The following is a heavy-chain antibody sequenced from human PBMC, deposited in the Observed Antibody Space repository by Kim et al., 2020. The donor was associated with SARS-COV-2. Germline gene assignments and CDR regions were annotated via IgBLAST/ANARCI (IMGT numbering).Heavy chain of an antibody. V-gene: IGHV3-33*01. Sequence: GGSLRLSCAASGFTFSSYGMHWVRQAPGKGLEWVAVIWYDGSNKYYADSVKGRFTISRDNSKNTLYLQKNSLRAEDTAVYYCARDNLLIVDEVATMDYWGQGTLVTVSS. CDR3: ARDNLLIVDEVATMDY. J-gene: IGHJ4*02. D-gene: IGHD5-12*01. CDR2: IWYDGSNK. CDR1: GFTFSSYG.